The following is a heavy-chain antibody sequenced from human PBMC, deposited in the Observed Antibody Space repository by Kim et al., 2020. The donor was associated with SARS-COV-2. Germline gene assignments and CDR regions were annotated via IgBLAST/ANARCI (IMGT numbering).Heavy chain of an antibody. V-gene: IGHV3-23*01. Sequence: GGSLRLSCAASGFTFSSYAMSWVRQAPGKGLEWVSAISGSGGSTYYADSVKGRFTISRDNSKNTLYLQMNSLRAEDTAVYYCAKVPDERWLQSPPGDYWGQGTLVTVSS. J-gene: IGHJ4*02. D-gene: IGHD5-12*01. CDR2: ISGSGGST. CDR1: GFTFSSYA. CDR3: AKVPDERWLQSPPGDY.